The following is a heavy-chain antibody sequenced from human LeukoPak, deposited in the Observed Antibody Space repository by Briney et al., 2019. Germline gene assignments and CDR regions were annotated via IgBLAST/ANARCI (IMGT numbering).Heavy chain of an antibody. V-gene: IGHV3-21*01. Sequence: NPGGSLRLSCVVSGFTFSSYNMNWVRQAPGKGLEWVASIGTSGTYIYYADSMTGRFTISRDNAKTSLYLQMNSLRAEDTAVYYCARDLSGVTGYTYGRGIDYWGQGTLVTVSS. CDR1: GFTFSSYN. J-gene: IGHJ4*02. CDR3: ARDLSGVTGYTYGRGIDY. CDR2: IGTSGTYI. D-gene: IGHD5-18*01.